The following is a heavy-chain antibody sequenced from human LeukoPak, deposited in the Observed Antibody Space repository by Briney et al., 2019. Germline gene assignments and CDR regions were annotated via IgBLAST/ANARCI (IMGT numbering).Heavy chain of an antibody. D-gene: IGHD3-9*01. V-gene: IGHV4-34*01. J-gene: IGHJ5*02. Sequence: PSETLSLTCAVYGGSLSGYYWSWIRQPPGKGLEWIGEINHSGSTNYNPSLKSRVTISVDTSKNQFSLKLSSVTAADTAVYYCARQESLRYFDWLSVGYVWFDPWGQGTLVTVSS. CDR1: GGSLSGYY. CDR3: ARQESLRYFDWLSVGYVWFDP. CDR2: INHSGST.